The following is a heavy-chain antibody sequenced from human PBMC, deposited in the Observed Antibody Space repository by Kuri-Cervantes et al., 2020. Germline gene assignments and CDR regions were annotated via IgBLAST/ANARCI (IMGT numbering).Heavy chain of an antibody. Sequence: GSLRLSCAVSGDSISSGYYWSWIRQPPGKGLEWIGYIYYSGSTNYNPSLKNRVTISADTSKNQFSLKLTSVTAADTAVYYCARGQFDILTGYYLKYWGQGTLVTVSS. J-gene: IGHJ4*02. V-gene: IGHV4-61*01. CDR3: ARGQFDILTGYYLKY. CDR1: GDSISSGYY. CDR2: IYYSGST. D-gene: IGHD3-9*01.